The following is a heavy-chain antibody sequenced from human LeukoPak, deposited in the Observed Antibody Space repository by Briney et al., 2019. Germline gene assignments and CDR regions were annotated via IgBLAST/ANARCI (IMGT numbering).Heavy chain of an antibody. CDR3: ARLGEPAYYYDSSGYYYGNPFDY. D-gene: IGHD3-22*01. J-gene: IGHJ4*02. Sequence: GESLKISCKGSGYSFTSYWIGWVRQMPGKGLEWMGIIYPGDSDTRYSPSFQGQVTISADKSISTAYLQWSSLKASDTAMYYCARLGEPAYYYDSSGYYYGNPFDYWGQGTLVTVSS. V-gene: IGHV5-51*01. CDR2: IYPGDSDT. CDR1: GYSFTSYW.